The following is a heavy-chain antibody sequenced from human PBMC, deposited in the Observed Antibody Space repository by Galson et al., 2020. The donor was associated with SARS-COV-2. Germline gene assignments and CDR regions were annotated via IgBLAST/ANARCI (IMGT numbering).Heavy chain of an antibody. CDR1: GYTFTGYY. J-gene: IGHJ6*02. V-gene: IGHV1-2*02. CDR2: INPNSGGT. D-gene: IGHD3-10*01. Sequence: ASVKVSCKASGYTFTGYYMHWVRQAPGQGLEWMGCINPNSGGTNYAQKFQGRVTMTRDTSISTAYMELSRLRSDDTAVYYCARKLSGYYGMDVWGQGTTVTVSS. CDR3: ARKLSGYYGMDV.